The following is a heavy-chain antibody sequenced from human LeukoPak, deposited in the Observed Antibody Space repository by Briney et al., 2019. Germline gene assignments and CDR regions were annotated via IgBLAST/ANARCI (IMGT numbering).Heavy chain of an antibody. V-gene: IGHV4-34*01. J-gene: IGHJ4*02. CDR3: ARVGYSNFDY. D-gene: IGHD5-24*01. CDR2: INHSGST. Sequence: SETLSLTCAVYGGSFSGYYWSWIRQPPEKGLEWIGEINHSGSTNYNPSLKSRVTISVDTSKNQFSLKLSSVTAADTAVYYCARVGYSNFDYWGQGTLVTVSS. CDR1: GGSFSGYY.